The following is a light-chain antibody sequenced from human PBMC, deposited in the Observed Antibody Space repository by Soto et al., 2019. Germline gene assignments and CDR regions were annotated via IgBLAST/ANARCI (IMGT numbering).Light chain of an antibody. V-gene: IGLV1-40*01. CDR3: QVWDNSDHVI. CDR2: DDR. J-gene: IGLJ2*01. CDR1: SSNLGAGYD. Sequence: QSVLTQPPSVSGAPGQRVTISCTGNSSNLGAGYDVHWYQQLPGAVPKLVIFDDRDRPSGIPDRFSGSNSGNTATLTISRVEAGDEADYYCQVWDNSDHVIFGGGTKLTVL.